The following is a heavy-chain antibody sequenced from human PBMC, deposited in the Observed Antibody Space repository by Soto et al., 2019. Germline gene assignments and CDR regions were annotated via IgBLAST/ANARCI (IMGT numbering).Heavy chain of an antibody. V-gene: IGHV3-23*01. CDR3: ASGLWRGAESSQH. Sequence: GGSLRLSCAASGFTFSSYAMSWVRQAPGKGPEWVSAISGSGGSTYYADSVKGRFTISRDNSKNTLYLKMNSLRAEDTAVYYCASGLWRGAESSQHGGQGTLVTVSS. CDR1: GFTFSSYA. J-gene: IGHJ1*01. CDR2: ISGSGGST. D-gene: IGHD2-8*02.